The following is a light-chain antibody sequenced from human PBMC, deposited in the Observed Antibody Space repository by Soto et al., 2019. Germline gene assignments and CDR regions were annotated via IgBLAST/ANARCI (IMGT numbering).Light chain of an antibody. J-gene: IGKJ5*01. V-gene: IGKV3-11*01. Sequence: EVVLTQSPATLSLSPGDRATLSCRASQSVSHALAWYQRKPGQAPRLLIHDASSRATGIPARFSGSGSETDFTLTISSLEPEDFAVYYCQQRGSWPPSITFGQGTRLEIK. CDR1: QSVSHA. CDR2: DAS. CDR3: QQRGSWPPSIT.